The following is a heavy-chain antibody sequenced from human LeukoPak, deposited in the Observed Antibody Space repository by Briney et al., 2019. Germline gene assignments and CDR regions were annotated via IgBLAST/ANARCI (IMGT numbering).Heavy chain of an antibody. J-gene: IGHJ5*02. D-gene: IGHD5-12*01. CDR2: INPKSGGR. CDR1: GYTFNGPY. V-gene: IGHV1-2*06. CDR3: ATGYSGYDLKFDP. Sequence: ASVKVSCKASGYTFNGPYIHWVRQSPGQGLEWMGRINPKSGGRGFSQKFQGRVTLTTDTSVNTAYLELSNLRSDDTAVYYCATGYSGYDLKFDPWGQGTLVTVSS.